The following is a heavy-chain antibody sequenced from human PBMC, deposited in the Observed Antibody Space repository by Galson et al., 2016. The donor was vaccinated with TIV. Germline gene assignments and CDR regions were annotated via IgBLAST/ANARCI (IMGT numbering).Heavy chain of an antibody. V-gene: IGHV3-48*03. CDR3: ARRYFDL. CDR2: IGRGANFR. J-gene: IGHJ2*01. CDR1: GFAVSSYE. Sequence: SLRLSCAASGFAVSSYEMNWVRQAPGKGLEWLSYIGRGANFRDYSDSVKGRFTVSEDNAKNSLYLQMSSLRAEDTAVYYCARRYFDLWGRGTLVTDSS.